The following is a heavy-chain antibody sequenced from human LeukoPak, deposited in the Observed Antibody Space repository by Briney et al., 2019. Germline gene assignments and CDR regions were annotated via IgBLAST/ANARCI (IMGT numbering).Heavy chain of an antibody. CDR2: IYYSGST. D-gene: IGHD3-10*01. Sequence: PSETLSLTCTVSGGSISSGDYYWSWIRQPPGKGLEWIGYIYYSGSTYYNPSLKSRVTISVDTSKNQFSLKLSSVTAADTAVYYCARETGSGSYYSILDYWGQGMLVTVSS. CDR1: GGSISSGDYY. V-gene: IGHV4-30-4*01. J-gene: IGHJ4*02. CDR3: ARETGSGSYYSILDY.